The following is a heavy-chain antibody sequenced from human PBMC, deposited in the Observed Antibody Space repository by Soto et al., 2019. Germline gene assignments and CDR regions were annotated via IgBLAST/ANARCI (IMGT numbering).Heavy chain of an antibody. CDR3: AAAYYDILTGQRSADI. J-gene: IGHJ3*02. Sequence: PGGSVRLSCAASGFTFSSYAMHWVRQAPGKGLEWVAVISYDGSNKYYADSVKGRFTISRDNSKNTLYLQMNSLRAEDTAVYYCAAAYYDILTGQRSADIWGQGTMVTVSS. D-gene: IGHD3-9*01. CDR1: GFTFSSYA. CDR2: ISYDGSNK. V-gene: IGHV3-30-3*01.